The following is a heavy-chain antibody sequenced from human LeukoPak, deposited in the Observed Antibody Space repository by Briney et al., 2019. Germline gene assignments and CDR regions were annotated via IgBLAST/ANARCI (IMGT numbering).Heavy chain of an antibody. CDR1: GGSITSYY. CDR2: IYMSGST. V-gene: IGHV4-4*07. J-gene: IGHJ4*02. D-gene: IGHD2-15*01. CDR3: ARVECSGGSCYFDY. Sequence: SSETLSLTCSVSGGSITSYYWSWIRQPAGKGLEYIGRIYMSGSTNYNPSLKSRVTMSVDTSKNHFSLKLTPVTAADTAVYYCARVECSGGSCYFDYWGQGTLVTVSS.